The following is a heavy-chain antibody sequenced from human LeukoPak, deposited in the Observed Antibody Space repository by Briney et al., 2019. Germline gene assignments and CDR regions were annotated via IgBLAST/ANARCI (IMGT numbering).Heavy chain of an antibody. V-gene: IGHV1-69*06. D-gene: IGHD1-26*01. CDR1: GGSVSSHS. CDR3: ARDASGNYEGWLDP. J-gene: IGHJ5*02. CDR2: IIVNFAAT. Sequence: ASVKVSCRASGGSVSSHSITWVRQAPGQGLEWMGKIIVNFAATTYAQKFQGRLTLTADKFTSTVYMELSSLRSDDTAVYYCARDASGNYEGWLDPWGQGTLVTVSS.